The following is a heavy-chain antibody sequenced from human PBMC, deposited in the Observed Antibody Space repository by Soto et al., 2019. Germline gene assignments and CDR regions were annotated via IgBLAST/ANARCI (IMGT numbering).Heavy chain of an antibody. CDR3: SEDWGSSGWDHWFEP. D-gene: IGHD3-16*01. J-gene: IGHJ5*02. V-gene: IGHV3-30*18. CDR2: ISHDGGAT. CDR1: GFTFSTSG. Sequence: ESGGGVVQSGRSLRLSCAASGFTFSTSGMHWIRQAPGKGLEWVAMISHDGGATYYVDSVKGRFTISRDTDKNTLHLQMDSLRPEDPATYYLSEDWGSSGWDHWFEPWGQGNLVTVSS.